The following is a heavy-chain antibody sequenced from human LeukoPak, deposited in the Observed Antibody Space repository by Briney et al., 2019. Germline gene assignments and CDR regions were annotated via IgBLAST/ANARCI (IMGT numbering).Heavy chain of an antibody. CDR2: IYYSGST. CDR3: ARRRSGYSYGSAVDY. V-gene: IGHV4-39*01. J-gene: IGHJ4*02. CDR1: GGSISSNSYY. D-gene: IGHD5-18*01. Sequence: SETLSLTCTVSGGSISSNSYYWGWIRKPPGKGLEWIGSIYYSGSTYYNPSLKSRVTISVDTSKNQFSLNLSSVTAADTAVYYCARRRSGYSYGSAVDYWGQGTLVTVSS.